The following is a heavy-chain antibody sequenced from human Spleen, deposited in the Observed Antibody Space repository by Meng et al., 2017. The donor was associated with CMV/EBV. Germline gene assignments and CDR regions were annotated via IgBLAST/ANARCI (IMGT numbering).Heavy chain of an antibody. J-gene: IGHJ6*02. V-gene: IGHV1-2*02. CDR3: ARGDFLPFLLPQSYYGMDV. CDR1: GYTFTSYD. Sequence: ASVKVSCKASGYTFTSYDINWVRQAPGQGLEWMGWINSNSGGTNYAQKFQGRVTMTRDTSINTAYMELSRLRSDDTAVYYCARGDFLPFLLPQSYYGMDVWGQGTTVTVSS. CDR2: INSNSGGT. D-gene: IGHD3-3*01.